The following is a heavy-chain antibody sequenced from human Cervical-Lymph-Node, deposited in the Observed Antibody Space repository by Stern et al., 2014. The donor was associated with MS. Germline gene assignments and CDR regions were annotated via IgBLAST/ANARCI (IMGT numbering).Heavy chain of an antibody. V-gene: IGHV3-74*02. J-gene: IGHJ4*02. Sequence: VQLVESGGGLVQPGGSLRLSCVASGFTFRNYWIHWVRQAPGKGLVWVARSKRDGTTITHADSVKGRFTISRDNAKNTLDLQMNSLRVEDTAVDYCTKDTYGPEDYWGQGTSVTVSS. CDR1: GFTFRNYW. D-gene: IGHD3-10*01. CDR2: SKRDGTTI. CDR3: TKDTYGPEDY.